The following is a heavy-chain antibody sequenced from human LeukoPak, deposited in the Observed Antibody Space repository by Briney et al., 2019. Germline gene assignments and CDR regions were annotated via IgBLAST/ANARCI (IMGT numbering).Heavy chain of an antibody. V-gene: IGHV3-23*01. CDR2: ISGSGGST. CDR1: GFTFSSYA. J-gene: IGHJ4*02. D-gene: IGHD3-22*01. CDR3: AKARVPYYYYSSVPSFDY. Sequence: GGSLRLSCAASGFTFSSYAMSWVRQAPGKGLEWVSAISGSGGSTYYADSVKGRFTISRDNSKNTLYLQMNSLRAEATAVYYCAKARVPYYYYSSVPSFDYWGQGTLVTVSS.